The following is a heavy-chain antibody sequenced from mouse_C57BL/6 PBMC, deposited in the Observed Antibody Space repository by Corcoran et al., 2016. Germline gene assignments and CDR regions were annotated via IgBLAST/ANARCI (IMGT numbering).Heavy chain of an antibody. Sequence: VQLQESGPGLVKPSQSLALTCSVTGYSITSGYYWNWIRQFPGNKLEWMGYISYDGSNNYNPSLKNRISITRDTSKNQFFLKLNSVTTEDTATYYCARDRPITTVVAPFDYWGQGTTLTVSS. J-gene: IGHJ2*01. CDR2: ISYDGSN. D-gene: IGHD1-1*01. CDR3: ARDRPITTVVAPFDY. V-gene: IGHV3-6*01. CDR1: GYSITSGYY.